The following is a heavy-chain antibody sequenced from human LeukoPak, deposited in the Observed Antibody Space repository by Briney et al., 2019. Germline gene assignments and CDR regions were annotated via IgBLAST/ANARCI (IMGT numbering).Heavy chain of an antibody. CDR2: IYTSGST. D-gene: IGHD4-11*01. V-gene: IGHV4-4*07. J-gene: IGHJ3*02. CDR1: GGSISTYY. CDR3: ARGTVPNAFDI. Sequence: PSETLSLTCTVSGGSISTYYWSWIRQPAGKGLEWIGRIYTSGSTNYNPSLKSRVTMSVDTSKNQFSLKPSSVTAADTAVYFCARGTVPNAFDIWGQGTMVTVS.